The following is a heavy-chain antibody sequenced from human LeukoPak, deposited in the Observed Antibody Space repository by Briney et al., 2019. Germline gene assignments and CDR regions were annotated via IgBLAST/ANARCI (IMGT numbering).Heavy chain of an antibody. CDR3: ARHGSAGTA. J-gene: IGHJ5*02. Sequence: SETLSLTCTVSGGSIRGTSYYWGWIRQPPGKGLEWIGSFDYSGSTYYNASLNSRVTISIDTANKQSSLKLTSVVAADTAVYYCARHGSAGTAWGQGTQVTVSS. CDR1: GGSIRGTSYY. V-gene: IGHV4-39*01. D-gene: IGHD6-13*01. CDR2: FDYSGST.